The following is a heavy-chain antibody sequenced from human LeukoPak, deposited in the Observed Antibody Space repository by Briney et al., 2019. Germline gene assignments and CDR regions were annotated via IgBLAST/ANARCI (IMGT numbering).Heavy chain of an antibody. Sequence: PGGSLRLSCAASGFTFSSYAMSWVRQAPGKELEWVSAISGSGGSTYYADFVKGRFTISRDNSKNTLYLQMNSLRAEDTAVYYCAKDRGSGSYYNVPGMDVWGQGTTVTVSS. CDR2: ISGSGGST. V-gene: IGHV3-23*01. D-gene: IGHD3-10*01. CDR3: AKDRGSGSYYNVPGMDV. J-gene: IGHJ6*02. CDR1: GFTFSSYA.